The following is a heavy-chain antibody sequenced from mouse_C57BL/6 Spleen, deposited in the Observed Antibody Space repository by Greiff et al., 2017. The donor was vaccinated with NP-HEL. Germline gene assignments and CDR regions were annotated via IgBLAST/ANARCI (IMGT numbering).Heavy chain of an antibody. J-gene: IGHJ2*01. CDR3: ARSPLYGNYFDY. CDR2: INPSTGGT. CDR1: GYSFTGYY. Sequence: VQLQQSGPELVKPGASVKISCKASGYSFTGYYMNWVKQSPEKSLEWIGEINPSTGGTTYNQKFKAKATLTVDKSSSTAYMQLKSLTSEDSAVYYCARSPLYGNYFDYWGQGTTLTVSS. D-gene: IGHD2-1*01. V-gene: IGHV1-42*01.